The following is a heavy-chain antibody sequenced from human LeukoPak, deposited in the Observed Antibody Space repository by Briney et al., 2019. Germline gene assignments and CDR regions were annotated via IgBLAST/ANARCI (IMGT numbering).Heavy chain of an antibody. V-gene: IGHV3-64*01. CDR1: GFTFSSYA. D-gene: IGHD5-18*01. Sequence: GGSLRLSCAASGFTFSSYAMHWVRQAPGKGLEYVSAISSNGGSTYYANSVKGRFTISRDNAKNSLYLQMNSLRAEDTAVYYCARSGKYSYGSLFDYWGQGTLVTVSS. CDR2: ISSNGGST. J-gene: IGHJ4*02. CDR3: ARSGKYSYGSLFDY.